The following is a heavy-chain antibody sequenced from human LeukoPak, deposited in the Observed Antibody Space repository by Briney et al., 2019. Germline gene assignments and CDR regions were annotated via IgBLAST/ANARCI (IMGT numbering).Heavy chain of an antibody. CDR1: GGSISTSNYY. CDR3: ARVTYYDFWSGFHYYYYMDV. CDR2: IFHSGST. Sequence: SETLSLTCTVSGGSISTSNYYWGWIRQPPGKGLEWIGNIFHSGSTYYGPSLKSRLTISLDTSRNQFSLKLSSVTAADTAVYYCARVTYYDFWSGFHYYYYMDVWGKGTTVTVSS. D-gene: IGHD3-3*01. J-gene: IGHJ6*03. V-gene: IGHV4-39*07.